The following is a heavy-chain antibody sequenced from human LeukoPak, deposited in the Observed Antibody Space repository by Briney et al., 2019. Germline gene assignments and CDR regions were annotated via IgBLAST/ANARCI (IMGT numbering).Heavy chain of an antibody. D-gene: IGHD7-27*01. CDR1: GGSISSGSYY. J-gene: IGHJ4*02. CDR3: ARASLGSFDY. Sequence: KPSETLSLTCTVSGGSISSGSYYWSWIRQPAGKGLEWIGRIYTSGSTNYNPSLKSRVTISVDTSKNQFSLKLSSVTAADTAVYYCARASLGSFDYWGQGTLVTVSS. CDR2: IYTSGST. V-gene: IGHV4-61*02.